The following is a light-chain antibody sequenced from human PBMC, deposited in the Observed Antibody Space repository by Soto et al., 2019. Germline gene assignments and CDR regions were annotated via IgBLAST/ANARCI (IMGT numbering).Light chain of an antibody. CDR3: QQYNNWPFS. CDR2: DVS. CDR1: QSVSSN. Sequence: IVMTQSPATLSLSPGERATLSCRASQSVSSNLAWYQQKPGQSPRLLIYDVSNRATGVPARFSGSGSETDFTLTISGLRSEDSAVYFCQQYNNWPFSFGQGTRLEIK. J-gene: IGKJ5*01. V-gene: IGKV3-15*01.